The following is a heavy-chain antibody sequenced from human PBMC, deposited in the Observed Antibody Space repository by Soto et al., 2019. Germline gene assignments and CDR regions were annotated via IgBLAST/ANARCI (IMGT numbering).Heavy chain of an antibody. V-gene: IGHV1-18*01. D-gene: IGHD4-17*01. Sequence: GASVKVSCKASGYTFTSYGISWVRQAPGQGLEWMGWISAYNGNTNYAQKLQGRVTMTTDTSTSTAYMELRSLRSDDTAVYYCARVLAPSLRVRRFDYWGQGTLVTVSS. J-gene: IGHJ4*02. CDR2: ISAYNGNT. CDR3: ARVLAPSLRVRRFDY. CDR1: GYTFTSYG.